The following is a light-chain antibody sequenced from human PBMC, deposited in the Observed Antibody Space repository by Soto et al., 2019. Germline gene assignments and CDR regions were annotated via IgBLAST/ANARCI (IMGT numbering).Light chain of an antibody. CDR1: QSLSIN. Sequence: EIVMTQSPATLSVSPGERATLSCRASQSLSINLAWYQQKPGQAPRLLIYGASTRATGIPARLSGSGSGTEFTLTISSLQSEDFAVYYCQQYNNWPYTFGQGTKLEIK. J-gene: IGKJ2*01. V-gene: IGKV3-15*01. CDR2: GAS. CDR3: QQYNNWPYT.